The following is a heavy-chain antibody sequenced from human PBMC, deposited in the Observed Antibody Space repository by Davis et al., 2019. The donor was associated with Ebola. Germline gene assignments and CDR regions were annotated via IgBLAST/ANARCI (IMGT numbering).Heavy chain of an antibody. V-gene: IGHV3-23*01. CDR1: GFTFSSYA. CDR2: ISGSGGST. D-gene: IGHD2-15*01. CDR3: ASALSGGSQKFDY. Sequence: GESLKISCAASGFTFSSYAMSWVRQAPGKGLEWVSAISGSGGSTYYADSVKGRFTISRDNSKNTLYLQMNSLRAEDTAVYYCASALSGGSQKFDYWGQGTLVTVSS. J-gene: IGHJ4*02.